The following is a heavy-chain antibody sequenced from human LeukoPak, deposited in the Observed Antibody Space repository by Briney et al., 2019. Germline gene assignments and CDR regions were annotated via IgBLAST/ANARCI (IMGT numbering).Heavy chain of an antibody. CDR2: ISGSGGST. Sequence: EGSLRLSCAVSGFTLSSYATSWVRQAPGKGLGWVSTISGSGGSTYYADSVKGRFTISRDNSKNTLYLQMNSLRAEDTAVYYCAKPVAGTGYFDYWGQGTLVTVSS. V-gene: IGHV3-23*01. J-gene: IGHJ4*02. CDR3: AKPVAGTGYFDY. CDR1: GFTLSSYA. D-gene: IGHD6-19*01.